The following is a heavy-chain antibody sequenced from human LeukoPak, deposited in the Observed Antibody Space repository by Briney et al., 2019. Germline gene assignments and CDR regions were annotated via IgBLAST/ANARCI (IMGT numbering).Heavy chain of an antibody. D-gene: IGHD3-10*01. CDR2: ISSSSSYT. J-gene: IGHJ4*02. CDR1: GFTFSDYY. V-gene: IGHV3-11*06. Sequence: GGSLRLSCAASGFTFSDYYMSWIRQAPGKGLEWVSYISSSSSYTNYANSVKGRFTISRDHAKNSLYLQMNSMRAEDTVVYYCARVLLWFGELSDLCFDSWGQGTLVTVSS. CDR3: ARVLLWFGELSDLCFDS.